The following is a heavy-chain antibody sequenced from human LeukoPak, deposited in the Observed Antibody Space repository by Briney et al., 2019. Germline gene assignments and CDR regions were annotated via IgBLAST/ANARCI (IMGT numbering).Heavy chain of an antibody. D-gene: IGHD2-15*01. Sequence: GGSLTLSCAASGFTVSSYWIHWVRQAPGKGLVWVSLIRRDGTTSFAASVQGRFTISRDNARNTLYLQMNSLAAEDTAVYYCARDAGQATPFDYWGTGTLVTVSS. V-gene: IGHV3-74*01. CDR3: ARDAGQATPFDY. CDR1: GFTVSSYW. J-gene: IGHJ4*02. CDR2: IRRDGTT.